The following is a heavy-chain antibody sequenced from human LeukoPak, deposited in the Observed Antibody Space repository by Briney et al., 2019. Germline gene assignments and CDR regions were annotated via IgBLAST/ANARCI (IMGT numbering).Heavy chain of an antibody. CDR2: ISGSGGSS. V-gene: IGHV3-23*01. J-gene: IGHJ4*02. CDR3: ARGGTSAKLDY. CDR1: GFTFSSYA. Sequence: GGSLRLSCAASGFTFSSYAMSRVRQAPGKGLEWVSAISGSGGSSYYADSVKGRFTTSRDNSKNTLYLQMNSLRAEDTAVYYCARGGTSAKLDYWGQGTLVTVSS. D-gene: IGHD1-1*01.